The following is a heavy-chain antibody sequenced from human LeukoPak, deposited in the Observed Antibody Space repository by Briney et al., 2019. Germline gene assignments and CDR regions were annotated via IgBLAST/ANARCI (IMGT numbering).Heavy chain of an antibody. Sequence: TGGSLRLSCAASGYTFSDYWMSWVRQAPGKGLERVANIKPDGGDRYYVDSVKGRFTISRDNAKGSLHLQMNSLRAEDTAVYYCARGRFCDSGNCYLDYWGQGTLVTVSS. D-gene: IGHD4-23*01. CDR3: ARGRFCDSGNCYLDY. J-gene: IGHJ4*02. V-gene: IGHV3-7*01. CDR1: GYTFSDYW. CDR2: IKPDGGDR.